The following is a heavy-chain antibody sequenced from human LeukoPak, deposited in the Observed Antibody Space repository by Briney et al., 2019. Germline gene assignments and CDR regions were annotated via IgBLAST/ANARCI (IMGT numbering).Heavy chain of an antibody. CDR2: IYYSGST. J-gene: IGHJ3*02. CDR1: GGSISSGGYY. V-gene: IGHV4-31*03. Sequence: SETLSLTCTVSGGSISSGGYYWSWIRQHPGKGLEWIGYIYYSGSTYYNPSLKSRVTISVDTSKNQFSLKLSSVTAADTAVCYCARDLAYIDAFDIWGQGTMVTVSS. CDR3: ARDLAYIDAFDI. D-gene: IGHD2-15*01.